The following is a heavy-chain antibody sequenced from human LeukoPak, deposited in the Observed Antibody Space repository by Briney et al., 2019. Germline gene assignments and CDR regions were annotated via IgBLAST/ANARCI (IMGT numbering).Heavy chain of an antibody. D-gene: IGHD3-10*01. V-gene: IGHV4-61*02. CDR3: ARVVRFGELFRIDY. J-gene: IGHJ4*02. CDR1: GGSISSGSYY. Sequence: SQTLSLTCTVSGGSISSGSYYWSWIRQPAGKGLGWIGRIYTSGSANYNPSLKSRVTISVDTSKNQFSLKLSSVTAADTAVYYCARVVRFGELFRIDYWGQGTLVTVS. CDR2: IYTSGSA.